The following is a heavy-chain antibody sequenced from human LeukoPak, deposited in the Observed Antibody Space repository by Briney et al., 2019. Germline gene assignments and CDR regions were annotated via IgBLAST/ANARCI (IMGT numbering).Heavy chain of an antibody. CDR1: GGSISSYY. CDR2: IYTSGST. J-gene: IGHJ4*02. V-gene: IGHV4-4*07. Sequence: PSETLSLTCTVSGGSISSYYWSWIRQPAGKGLEWIGRIYTSGSTNYNPPLRSRVTMSVDTSKNQFSLKLNSVTAADTAVYYCARDSTTWHGGLFDYWGQGTLVTVSS. CDR3: ARDSTTWHGGLFDY. D-gene: IGHD6-13*01.